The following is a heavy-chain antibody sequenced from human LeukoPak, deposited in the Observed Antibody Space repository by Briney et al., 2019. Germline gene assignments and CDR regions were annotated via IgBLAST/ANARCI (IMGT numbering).Heavy chain of an antibody. CDR3: ARDYDILTEGDYYYYYMDV. CDR1: GFTFSSYW. Sequence: GGSLRLSCAASGFTFSSYWMSWVRQAPGKGLEWVANIKQDGSEKYYVDSVKGRFTISGDNAKNSLYLQMNSLRAEDTAVYYCARDYDILTEGDYYYYYMDVWGKGTTVTVSS. CDR2: IKQDGSEK. D-gene: IGHD3-9*01. J-gene: IGHJ6*03. V-gene: IGHV3-7*01.